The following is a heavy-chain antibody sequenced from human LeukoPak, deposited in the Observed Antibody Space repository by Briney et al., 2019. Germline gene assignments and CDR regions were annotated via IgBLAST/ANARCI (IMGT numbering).Heavy chain of an antibody. Sequence: SETLSLTCTVSGGSVSSGSYYWSWIRQPPGKGLEWIGYTYYSGSTNYNPSLKSRVTISVDTSKNQFSLKLSSVTAADTAVYYCARLLWFGELLPLFDPWGQGTLVTVSS. J-gene: IGHJ5*02. CDR1: GGSVSSGSYY. D-gene: IGHD3-10*01. CDR2: TYYSGST. CDR3: ARLLWFGELLPLFDP. V-gene: IGHV4-61*01.